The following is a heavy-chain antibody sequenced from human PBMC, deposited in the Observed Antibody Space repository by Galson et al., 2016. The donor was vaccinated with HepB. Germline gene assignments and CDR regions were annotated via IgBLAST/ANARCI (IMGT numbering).Heavy chain of an antibody. CDR1: GFDFTVYW. Sequence: QSGAEVKKSGESLKISCQASGFDFTVYWIGWVRQMPGKGLEWMGIIHPGDSRTTYSPSFQGQVTISADKSTNTAYLQWISLKSSDTTIYYCARGFCLGRSCYSNFQLWGQGTLSPSP. CDR3: ARGFCLGRSCYSNFQL. CDR2: IHPGDSRT. D-gene: IGHD2-15*01. J-gene: IGHJ1*01. V-gene: IGHV5-51*01.